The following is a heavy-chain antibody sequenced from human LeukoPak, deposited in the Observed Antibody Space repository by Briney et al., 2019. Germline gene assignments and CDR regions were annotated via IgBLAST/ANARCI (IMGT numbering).Heavy chain of an antibody. CDR3: AKNARKADGPRVGRPYYFDY. Sequence: ETLSLTCAVYGGSFSGYYWSWIRQPPGKGLEWVSVIYSGGNTYYADSVKGRFTISRDDSKNTLYLQMNSLRAEDTAVYYCAKNARKADGPRVGRPYYFDYWGQGTLVTVSS. CDR2: IYSGGNT. D-gene: IGHD1-14*01. CDR1: GGSFSGYY. J-gene: IGHJ4*02. V-gene: IGHV3-53*01.